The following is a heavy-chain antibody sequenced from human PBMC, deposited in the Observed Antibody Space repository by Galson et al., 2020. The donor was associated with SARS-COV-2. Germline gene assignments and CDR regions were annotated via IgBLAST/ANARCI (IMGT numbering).Heavy chain of an antibody. CDR2: TSSSSSYT. V-gene: IGHV3-11*06. Sequence: GESLKLSCAASGFTFRDDYMTWNSQAPGKGLEWVSYTSSSSSYTNYADSVKGRFTISRDNAKNSLYLQMNSLRAEDTAVYYCARDQRHSSGYHYGYGMDVWGQGTTVTVSS. D-gene: IGHD3-22*01. J-gene: IGHJ6*02. CDR3: ARDQRHSSGYHYGYGMDV. CDR1: GFTFRDDY.